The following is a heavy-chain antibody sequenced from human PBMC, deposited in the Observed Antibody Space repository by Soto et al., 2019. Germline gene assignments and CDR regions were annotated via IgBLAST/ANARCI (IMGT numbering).Heavy chain of an antibody. CDR2: IYYSGST. V-gene: IGHV4-59*01. J-gene: IGHJ5*02. Sequence: SETLSLTCTVSGGSISSYYWSWIRQPPGKGLEWIGYIYYSGSTNYNPSLKSRVTISVDTSKNQFSPKLSSVTAADAAVYYCARGPISTMIDPWGQGTLVTVSS. CDR3: ARGPISTMIDP. D-gene: IGHD3-22*01. CDR1: GGSISSYY.